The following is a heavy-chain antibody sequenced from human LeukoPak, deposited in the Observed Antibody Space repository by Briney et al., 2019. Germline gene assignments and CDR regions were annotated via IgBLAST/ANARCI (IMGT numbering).Heavy chain of an antibody. CDR3: ARVYYYDSSGYSR. D-gene: IGHD3-22*01. J-gene: IGHJ4*02. CDR2: IYYSGST. CDR1: GGSISSGGYY. Sequence: SETLSLTCTVSGGSISSGGYYWGWIRQPPGKGLEWIGSIYYSGSTYYNPSLKSRVTISVDTSKNQFSLKLSSVTAADTAVYYCARVYYYDSSGYSRWGQGTLVTVSS. V-gene: IGHV4-39*07.